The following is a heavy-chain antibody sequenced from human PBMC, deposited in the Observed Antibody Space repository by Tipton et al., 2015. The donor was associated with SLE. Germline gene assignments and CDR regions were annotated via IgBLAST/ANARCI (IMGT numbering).Heavy chain of an antibody. CDR1: GFTFSAYS. J-gene: IGHJ4*02. CDR2: ITSTSDNL. CDR3: AREDHSTYIY. V-gene: IGHV3-21*01. Sequence: SLRLSCAASGFTFSAYSMNWLRQAPGKEVEWVSTITSTSDNLYYADSVKGRFTISRDNAEKSLFLQMNSLRAEDTAVYYCAREDHSTYIYWGQGILVTVSS. D-gene: IGHD4-11*01.